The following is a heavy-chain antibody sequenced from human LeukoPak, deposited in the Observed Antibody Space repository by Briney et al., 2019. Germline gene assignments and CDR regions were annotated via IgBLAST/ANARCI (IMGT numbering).Heavy chain of an antibody. CDR2: IYYSGST. CDR3: ARRRRMTMIVVGMSPLDY. J-gene: IGHJ4*02. V-gene: IGHV4-59*01. Sequence: SETLSLTCTVSGGSISSYYWSWIRQPPGKGLEWIGYIYYSGSTNYNPSLKSRVTISVDTSKNQFSLKLSSVTAADTAVYYCARRRRMTMIVVGMSPLDYWGQGILVTVSS. D-gene: IGHD3-22*01. CDR1: GGSISSYY.